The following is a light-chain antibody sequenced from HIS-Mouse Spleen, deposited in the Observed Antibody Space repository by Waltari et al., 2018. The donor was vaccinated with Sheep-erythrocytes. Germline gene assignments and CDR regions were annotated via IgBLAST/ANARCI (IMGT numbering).Light chain of an antibody. CDR2: SNN. V-gene: IGLV1-44*01. Sequence: QSVLTQPPSASGTPGQRVTISCSGSSSNIGSNTVNWYQQLPGTAPKPPIYSNNKRPSGVPARFSGSNSGTSAALTISGLQAEDEADYYCCSYAGSYTYVFGTGTKVTVL. CDR1: SSNIGSNT. CDR3: CSYAGSYTYV. J-gene: IGLJ1*01.